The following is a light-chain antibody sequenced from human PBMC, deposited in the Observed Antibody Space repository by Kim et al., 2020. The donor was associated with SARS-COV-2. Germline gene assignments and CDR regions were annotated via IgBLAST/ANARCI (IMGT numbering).Light chain of an antibody. CDR1: SSNIGAGYD. V-gene: IGLV1-40*01. CDR2: SNG. Sequence: QTVHVSGIGSSSNIGAGYDVHWYQHLPTTAPKLLIYSNGNRPSGVPDRFSGSKSGTSASLAITGLQAEDEADYYCQSYDSSLSGYVFGSGTKVTVL. CDR3: QSYDSSLSGYV. J-gene: IGLJ1*01.